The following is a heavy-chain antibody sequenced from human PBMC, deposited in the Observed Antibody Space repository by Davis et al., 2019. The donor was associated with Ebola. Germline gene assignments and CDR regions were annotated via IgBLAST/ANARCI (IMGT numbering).Heavy chain of an antibody. CDR2: IDPSDSYT. J-gene: IGHJ3*02. CDR1: GYSFTSYW. CDR3: ARPVVGATRGRLFDI. Sequence: PGGSLRLSCKGSGYSFTSYWISWVRQMPGKGLEWMGRIDPSDSYTNYTPSFQGHVTIPADKSISTAYLQWSSLKASDTAMYYCARPVVGATRGRLFDIWGQGTMVTVSS. V-gene: IGHV5-10-1*01. D-gene: IGHD1-26*01.